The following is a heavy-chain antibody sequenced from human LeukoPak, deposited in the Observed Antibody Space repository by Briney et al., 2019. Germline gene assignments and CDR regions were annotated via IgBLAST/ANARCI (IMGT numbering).Heavy chain of an antibody. V-gene: IGHV4-39*07. CDR1: GGSISGTSYC. CDR2: HYHTGRI. D-gene: IGHD1-1*01. J-gene: IGHJ4*02. CDR3: ARDGSDNWGLFDN. Sequence: SETLSLTCFVSGGSISGTSYCWGWIRQPPGKGPEWIGSHYHTGRIYHNPSLNSRVTISVDTSKNQFSLKLSSVTDADTAVYYCARDGSDNWGLFDNWGRGTLVTVSS.